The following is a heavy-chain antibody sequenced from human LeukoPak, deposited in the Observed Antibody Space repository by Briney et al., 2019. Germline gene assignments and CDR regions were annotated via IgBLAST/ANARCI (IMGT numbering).Heavy chain of an antibody. D-gene: IGHD2-2*01. Sequence: GGSLRVSCAASGFTFSTFWMTWVRQAPGRGLEWVANIKEDGSEKYYVDSLKGRFTISRDNAKNSLYLQMNSLRAEDTAVYYCARMKGCSSTTCYFAIYWGQGTLVTVSS. J-gene: IGHJ4*02. V-gene: IGHV3-7*05. CDR2: IKEDGSEK. CDR3: ARMKGCSSTTCYFAIY. CDR1: GFTFSTFW.